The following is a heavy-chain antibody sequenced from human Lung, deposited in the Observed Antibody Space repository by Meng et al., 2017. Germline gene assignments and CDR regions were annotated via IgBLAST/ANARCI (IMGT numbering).Heavy chain of an antibody. CDR3: ARGVGSLDF. CDR2: VYSSGSA. Sequence: QVQRQESGPGLVKPSGTLSLTCDVSGGSISGYFWTWIRQPAGKGLDWIGRVYSSGSANYNPSLKSRVTMSVDRSKNQFSLQLTSVTAADTAVYYCARGVGSLDFWGQGALVTVSS. V-gene: IGHV4-4*07. J-gene: IGHJ4*02. CDR1: GGSISGYF. D-gene: IGHD5/OR15-5a*01.